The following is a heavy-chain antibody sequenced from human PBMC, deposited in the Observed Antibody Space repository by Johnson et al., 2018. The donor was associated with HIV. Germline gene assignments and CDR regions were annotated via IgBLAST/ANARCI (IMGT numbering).Heavy chain of an antibody. CDR3: AKGSIAARWGAFDI. J-gene: IGHJ3*02. CDR2: FSWYSGCI. CDR1: GSTFDDYA. V-gene: IGHV3-9*01. D-gene: IGHD6-6*01. Sequence: VQPVESGGGLVQPGRSLRLSCAASGSTFDDYALPWVRQAPGKRLEWVPGFSWYSGCICYVDSVKGRFTSSRDNAKNSLYLQMNSLRAEDTALYYCAKGSIAARWGAFDIWGQGTMVTVSS.